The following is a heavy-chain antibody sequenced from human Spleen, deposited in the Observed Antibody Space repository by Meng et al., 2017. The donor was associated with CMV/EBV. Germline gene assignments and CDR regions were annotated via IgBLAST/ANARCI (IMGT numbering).Heavy chain of an antibody. CDR1: GFFFGGYA. V-gene: IGHV3-23*01. D-gene: IGHD6-6*01. CDR3: AREGIAAPYYYYYGMDV. Sequence: GESLKISCAASGFFFGGYAMSWVRQTPGKGLEWVSTITGGGGVTYYAESLKGRFTISRDNAKNSLFLQMNSLRAEDTAVYYCAREGIAAPYYYYYGMDVWGQGTTVTVSS. CDR2: ITGGGGVT. J-gene: IGHJ6*02.